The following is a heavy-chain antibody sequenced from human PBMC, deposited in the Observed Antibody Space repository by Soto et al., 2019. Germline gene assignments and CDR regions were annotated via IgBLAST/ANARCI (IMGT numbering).Heavy chain of an antibody. Sequence: GASVKVSCKASGYAFTSYYMHWVRQAPGQGLEWMGIINPSGGSTSYAQKFQGRVTMTRDTSTSTVYMELSSLRSEDTAVYYCARDSSGYYYVDYWGQGTLVTVSS. CDR1: GYAFTSYY. V-gene: IGHV1-46*01. D-gene: IGHD3-22*01. CDR2: INPSGGST. CDR3: ARDSSGYYYVDY. J-gene: IGHJ4*02.